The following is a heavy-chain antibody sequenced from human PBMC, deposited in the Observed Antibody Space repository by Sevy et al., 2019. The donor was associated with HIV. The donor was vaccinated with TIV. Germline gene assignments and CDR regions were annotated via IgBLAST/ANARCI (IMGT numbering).Heavy chain of an antibody. Sequence: ASVKVSCRASGYTFNSYDINWVRQATGQGLEWMGWMSPNSGNTGYAGKFQGRVTMTRNTSISTAYMELSSLRSEDTAVYYCARFRDSSALYYYYGMDVWGQGTTVTVSS. J-gene: IGHJ6*02. V-gene: IGHV1-8*01. CDR1: GYTFNSYD. CDR3: ARFRDSSALYYYYGMDV. CDR2: MSPNSGNT. D-gene: IGHD6-19*01.